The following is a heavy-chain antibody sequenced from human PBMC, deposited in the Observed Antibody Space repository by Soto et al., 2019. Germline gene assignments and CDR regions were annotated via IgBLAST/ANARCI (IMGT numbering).Heavy chain of an antibody. J-gene: IGHJ4*02. D-gene: IGHD2-2*01. Sequence: ASVKVSCKASGYTFTSYAMHWVRQAPGQRLEWMGWIIAGNGNTKYSQKFQGRVTITRDTSASTAYMELRSLRSADTAVYYCAREGYCSSTSCFDYWGQGTLVTVSS. V-gene: IGHV1-3*01. CDR1: GYTFTSYA. CDR3: AREGYCSSTSCFDY. CDR2: IIAGNGNT.